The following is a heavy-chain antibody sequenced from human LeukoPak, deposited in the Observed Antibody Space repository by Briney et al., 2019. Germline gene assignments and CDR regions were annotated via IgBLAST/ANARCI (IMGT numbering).Heavy chain of an antibody. V-gene: IGHV3-23*01. D-gene: IGHD3-9*01. CDR1: GFTFSSSA. CDR2: ISASGGST. J-gene: IGHJ4*02. Sequence: GGSLRLSCAASGFTFSSSAMSWVRQVPGKGLEWVSGISASGGSTSYADSVRGRFTISRDNSKNTLYVQMNSLRAEDTAVYYCARDQYYDILTGYIDYWGQGTLVTVSS. CDR3: ARDQYYDILTGYIDY.